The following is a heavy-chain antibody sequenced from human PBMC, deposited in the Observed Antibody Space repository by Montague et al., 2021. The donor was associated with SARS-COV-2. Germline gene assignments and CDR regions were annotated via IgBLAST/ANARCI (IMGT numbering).Heavy chain of an antibody. CDR1: GGSTSSSNYE. D-gene: IGHD1-1*01. CDR3: AKPMVTGNYYY. J-gene: IGHJ4*02. CDR2: ISYRGDL. V-gene: IGHV4-39*01. Sequence: SETLSLTCTVSGGSTSSSNYEWGWVRQPPGKGLEWIGSISYRGDLYYNPSLKNRLTISVDTSQNQFSLKLSSVTAADTAVYYCAKPMVTGNYYYWGQGTLVTVSS.